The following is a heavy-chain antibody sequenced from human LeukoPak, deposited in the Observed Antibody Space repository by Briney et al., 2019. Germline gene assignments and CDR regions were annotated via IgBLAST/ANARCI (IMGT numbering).Heavy chain of an antibody. J-gene: IGHJ4*02. V-gene: IGHV1-2*02. CDR1: GYTFTGNY. D-gene: IGHD1-26*01. CDR3: ARESIVGATTLDY. Sequence: ASVKVSCTASGYTFTGNYMHWVRQAPGQGLEWMGWINTNSGATNYAQKFQGRVTMTRDTSISTAYMELSRLRSDDTAVYYCARESIVGATTLDYWGQGTLVTASA. CDR2: INTNSGAT.